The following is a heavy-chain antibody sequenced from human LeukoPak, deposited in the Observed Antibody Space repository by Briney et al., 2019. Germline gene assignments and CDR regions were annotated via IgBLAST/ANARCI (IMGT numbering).Heavy chain of an antibody. CDR3: ARRDGYNGMDV. D-gene: IGHD5-24*01. CDR2: ISFDGTNK. CDR1: GFSFSNYA. Sequence: GGSLRLSCAASGFSFSNYAMHWVRQAPGKGLEWVTVISFDGTNKHYADSVKGRFTISEDNSKNTLYLQMNSLRAEDTAVYYCARRDGYNGMDVWGKGTTVTVSS. V-gene: IGHV3-30*04. J-gene: IGHJ6*04.